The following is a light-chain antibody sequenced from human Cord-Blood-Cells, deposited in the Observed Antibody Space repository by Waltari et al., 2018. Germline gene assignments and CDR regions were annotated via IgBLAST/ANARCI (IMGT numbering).Light chain of an antibody. V-gene: IGKV1-5*03. CDR3: QQYNSYSYT. CDR2: KAS. CDR1: QSISSW. J-gene: IGKJ2*01. Sequence: DIQMTQSPSTWSASVGDRVTITCRASQSISSWLAWYQQKPGKAPKLLNYKASSLESGVPSRFSGSGSGTEFTLTISSLQPDDFATYYCQQYNSYSYTFGQGTKLEIK.